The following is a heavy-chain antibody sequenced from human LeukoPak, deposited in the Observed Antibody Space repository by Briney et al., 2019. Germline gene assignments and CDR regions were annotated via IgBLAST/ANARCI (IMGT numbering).Heavy chain of an antibody. J-gene: IGHJ6*03. D-gene: IGHD6-19*01. CDR3: ARAQWLETHYYYYYMDV. CDR1: GYTFTSYA. Sequence: ASVKVSCKASGYTFTSYAMNWVRQAPGQGLEWMGWINTNTGNPTYALGFTGRFVFSLDTSVSTAYLQISSLKAEDTAVYYCARAQWLETHYYYYYMDVWGKGTTVTVSS. V-gene: IGHV7-4-1*02. CDR2: INTNTGNP.